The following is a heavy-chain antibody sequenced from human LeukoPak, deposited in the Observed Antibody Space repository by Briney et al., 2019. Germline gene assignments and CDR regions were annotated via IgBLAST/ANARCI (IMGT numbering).Heavy chain of an antibody. CDR3: ARASSNSWYNYFDF. V-gene: IGHV3-53*01. CDR2: IYGGGST. D-gene: IGHD6-13*01. Sequence: GGSLRLSCAASGFTVNTNYMSWVRQAPGKGLEWVSLIYGGGSTYYTDSVKGRFTISRDKSKNTLYLQINSLRAEDTAVYYCARASSNSWYNYFDFWGQGTLVTVSS. CDR1: GFTVNTNY. J-gene: IGHJ4*02.